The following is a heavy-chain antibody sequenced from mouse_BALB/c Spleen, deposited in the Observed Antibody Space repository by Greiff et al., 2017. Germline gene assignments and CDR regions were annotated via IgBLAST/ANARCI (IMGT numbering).Heavy chain of an antibody. V-gene: IGHV1-69*02. D-gene: IGHD1-1*01. Sequence: QVQLQQPGAELVRPGASVKLSCKASGYTFTSYWINWVKQRPGQGLEWIGNIYPSDSYTNYNQKFKDKATLTVDKSSSTAYMQLSSPTSEDSAVYYGTTTEVAAGFAYWGQGTLVTVSA. CDR2: IYPSDSYT. J-gene: IGHJ3*01. CDR1: GYTFTSYW. CDR3: TTTEVAAGFAY.